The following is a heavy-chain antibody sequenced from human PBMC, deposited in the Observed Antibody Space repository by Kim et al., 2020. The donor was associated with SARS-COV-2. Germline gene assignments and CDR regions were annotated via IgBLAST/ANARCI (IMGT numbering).Heavy chain of an antibody. V-gene: IGHV1-18*01. Sequence: ASVKVSCKASGYTFTSYGISWVRQAPGQGLEWMGWISAYNGNTNYAQKLQGRVTMTTDTSTSTAYMELRSLRSDDTAVYYCARVVHSGSYYRAFDIWGQGTMVTVSS. D-gene: IGHD1-26*01. CDR1: GYTFTSYG. CDR3: ARVVHSGSYYRAFDI. CDR2: ISAYNGNT. J-gene: IGHJ3*02.